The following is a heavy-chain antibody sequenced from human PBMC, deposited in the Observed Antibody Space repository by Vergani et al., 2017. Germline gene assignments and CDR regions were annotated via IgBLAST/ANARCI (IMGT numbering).Heavy chain of an antibody. CDR3: ARGRHSNLRAPFDY. J-gene: IGHJ4*02. CDR1: GFIFSSHG. V-gene: IGHV3-30*02. D-gene: IGHD6-13*01. CDR2: IRYDGSNK. Sequence: QVQLVEWGGGVVQPGGSLRLSCTASGFIFSSHGMHWVRQAPGKGLEWVAFIRYDGSNKYYADSVKGRFTISRDNSKNTLYLQMNSLRAEDTAVYYCARGRHSNLRAPFDYWGQGTLVTVSS.